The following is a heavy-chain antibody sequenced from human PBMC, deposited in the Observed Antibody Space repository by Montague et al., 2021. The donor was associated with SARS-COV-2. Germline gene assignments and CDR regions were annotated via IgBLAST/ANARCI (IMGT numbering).Heavy chain of an antibody. CDR3: ARVFRGQRLAFDF. V-gene: IGHV4-59*12. D-gene: IGHD6-25*01. J-gene: IGHJ4*02. CDR1: GSSITSYY. Sequence: SETLSLTCTVSGSSITSYYWRWIRQAPGKGLEWIAYIYSSGSASYNPSLRSRVTMSVDKSTNQFSLRLNSVTAADTAVYYCARVFRGQRLAFDFWGQGALVIVSS. CDR2: IYSSGSA.